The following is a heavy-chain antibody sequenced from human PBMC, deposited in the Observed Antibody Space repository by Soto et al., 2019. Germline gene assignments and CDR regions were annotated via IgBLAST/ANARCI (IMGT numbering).Heavy chain of an antibody. J-gene: IGHJ4*02. Sequence: PGGSLRLSCAASGFTFSSYAMSWVRQAPGKGLEWVSAISGSGGSTYYADSVKGRFTISRDNSKNTLYLQMNSLRAEGTAVYYCAKWVMVRGVTYFDYWGQGTLVTVSS. CDR3: AKWVMVRGVTYFDY. CDR2: ISGSGGST. D-gene: IGHD3-10*01. CDR1: GFTFSSYA. V-gene: IGHV3-23*01.